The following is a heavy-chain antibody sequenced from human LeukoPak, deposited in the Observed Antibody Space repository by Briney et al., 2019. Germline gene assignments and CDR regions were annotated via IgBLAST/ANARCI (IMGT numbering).Heavy chain of an antibody. CDR1: GGSISSSSYY. Sequence: SETLSLTCTVSGGSISSSSYYWGWIRQPPGKGLEWIGSIYYSGSTYYNPSLKSRVTISVDTSKNQFSLKLSSVTAADTAVYYCAREADYGGSRAFDYWGQGTLVTVSP. V-gene: IGHV4-39*07. J-gene: IGHJ4*02. CDR3: AREADYGGSRAFDY. CDR2: IYYSGST. D-gene: IGHD4-23*01.